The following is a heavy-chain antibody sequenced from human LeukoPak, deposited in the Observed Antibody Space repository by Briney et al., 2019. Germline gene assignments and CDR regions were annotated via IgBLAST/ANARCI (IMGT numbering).Heavy chain of an antibody. J-gene: IGHJ4*02. CDR3: ARGGIASDGSGSFDY. D-gene: IGHD3-10*01. Sequence: GGSLRLSCAASGFTFDTSVMTWVRQTPGKGLEWLSSISGSGGSEYFADSVQGRCTISRDNSKNTLHLRMDSLRPEDTAVYYCARGGIASDGSGSFDYWGQGILVTVSS. CDR1: GFTFDTSV. V-gene: IGHV3-23*01. CDR2: ISGSGGSE.